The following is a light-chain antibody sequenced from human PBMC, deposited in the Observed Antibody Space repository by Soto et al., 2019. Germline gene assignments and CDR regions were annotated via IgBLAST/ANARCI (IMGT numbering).Light chain of an antibody. CDR1: QSVSSY. CDR2: DAS. J-gene: IGKJ1*01. CDR3: QQRSNWPSP. Sequence: EIVLTQSPATLSLSPGERATLSCRASQSVSSYLAWYQQKPGQAPRLLIYDASNRATGIPARFSGSGSGTDFTLTISSLEPEHFAVYYCQQRSNWPSPFDQGTQVEIK. V-gene: IGKV3-11*01.